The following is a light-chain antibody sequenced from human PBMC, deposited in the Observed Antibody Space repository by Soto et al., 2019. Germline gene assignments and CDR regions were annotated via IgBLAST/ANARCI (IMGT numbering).Light chain of an antibody. Sequence: QSVLTQPPSVSGAPGQRVTISCTGSSSNIGAGYDVHWYQQLPGTAPKLLIYGNSNRPSGVPDRFSGSKSGTSASLAITGLQAEDEADYYFQSYDSSLSGHVVFGGGTKLTVL. CDR1: SSNIGAGYD. V-gene: IGLV1-40*01. CDR3: QSYDSSLSGHVV. J-gene: IGLJ2*01. CDR2: GNS.